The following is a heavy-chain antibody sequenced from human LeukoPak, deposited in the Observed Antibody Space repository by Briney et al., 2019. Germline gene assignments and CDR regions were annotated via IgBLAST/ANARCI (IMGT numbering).Heavy chain of an antibody. Sequence: GGSLRLSCAASGFTFDDYAMHWVRQAPGKGLEWVSLISGNGDSTYYGDSVKGRFSISRDNAKNSLYLQVNSLRAEDTAIYYCARVRTGVYPGFDIWGQGTVVTVSS. CDR2: ISGNGDST. CDR1: GFTFDDYA. V-gene: IGHV3-43*02. J-gene: IGHJ3*02. CDR3: ARVRTGVYPGFDI. D-gene: IGHD7-27*01.